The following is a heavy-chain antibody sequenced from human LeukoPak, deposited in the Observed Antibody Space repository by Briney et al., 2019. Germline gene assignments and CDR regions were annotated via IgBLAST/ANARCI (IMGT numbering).Heavy chain of an antibody. J-gene: IGHJ4*02. CDR2: ISYSGST. Sequence: NSSETLSLTCTVSGGSISSGGYYWSWIRQHPGKGLEWIGYISYSGSTYSNPSLKSRVTISVDTSKNQFSLKLSSVTAADTAVYYCARHSMGGQPLLGDYFDYWGQGTLVTVSS. CDR1: GGSISSGGYY. D-gene: IGHD2-21*02. CDR3: ARHSMGGQPLLGDYFDY. V-gene: IGHV4-31*03.